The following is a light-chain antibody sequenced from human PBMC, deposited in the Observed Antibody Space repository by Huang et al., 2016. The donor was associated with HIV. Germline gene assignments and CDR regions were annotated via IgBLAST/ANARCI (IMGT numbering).Light chain of an antibody. V-gene: IGKV3-20*01. CDR1: QSVSSNY. CDR2: GAS. J-gene: IGKJ2*01. CDR3: QHYGGSPYT. Sequence: EIVLTQSPGTLSLSPGERATLSCRASQSVSSNYLAWYQQKLGQAPRLLIYGASSSATGIPDRFSGSGSGTDFTRTISRLEPEDFAVYYCQHYGGSPYTFGQGTKLEIK.